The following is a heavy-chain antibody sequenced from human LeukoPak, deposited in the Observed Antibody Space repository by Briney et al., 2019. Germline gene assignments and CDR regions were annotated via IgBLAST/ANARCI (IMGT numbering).Heavy chain of an antibody. V-gene: IGHV1-24*01. CDR3: ATVPRSGSYYNVFDY. J-gene: IGHJ4*02. CDR1: GYNLTELS. Sequence: ASVKVSCKVSGYNLTELSMHRVRQAPGKGLEWMGGFDPEDGETIYAQKFQGRVTMTEDTSTDTAYMELSSLRSEDTAVYYCATVPRSGSYYNVFDYWGQGTLVTVSS. CDR2: FDPEDGET. D-gene: IGHD3-10*01.